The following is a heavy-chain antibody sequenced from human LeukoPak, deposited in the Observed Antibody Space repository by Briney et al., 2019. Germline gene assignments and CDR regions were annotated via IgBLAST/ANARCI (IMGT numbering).Heavy chain of an antibody. CDR1: GYTFTGYY. CDR3: ARGKTDPERITMVRGVFDY. J-gene: IGHJ4*02. Sequence: GASVKVSCKASGYTFTGYYMHWVRQAPGQGLEWMGCINPNSGGTNYAQKFQGRVTMTRDTSISTAYMELSRLRSDDTAVYYCARGKTDPERITMVRGVFDYWGQGTLVTVSS. D-gene: IGHD3-10*01. CDR2: INPNSGGT. V-gene: IGHV1-2*02.